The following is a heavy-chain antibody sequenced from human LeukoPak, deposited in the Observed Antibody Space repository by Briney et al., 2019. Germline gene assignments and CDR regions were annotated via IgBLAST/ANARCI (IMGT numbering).Heavy chain of an antibody. Sequence: GGSLRLSCEVSGFTFSNAWMSWVRQAPGKGLEWVGRIKTKSGGGTTDYAAPVKGRLTISRDDSKNTLYLQMNSLKAEDTAVYYCTTNHAFDIWGQGTMVTVSS. CDR3: TTNHAFDI. CDR2: IKTKSGGGTT. CDR1: GFTFSNAW. J-gene: IGHJ3*02. V-gene: IGHV3-15*01.